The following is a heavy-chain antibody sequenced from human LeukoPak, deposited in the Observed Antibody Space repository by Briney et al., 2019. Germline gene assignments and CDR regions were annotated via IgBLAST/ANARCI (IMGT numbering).Heavy chain of an antibody. Sequence: GGSLRLSCTGSGFTFGDYGMSWVRQAPGKGLEWVGFISSKPYGGTTEYAASVIGRFTISRDDSESIAYLQMNSLKTEDTAVYYCTRGDYYDSGGYYFLFDYWGQGTLVAVSS. V-gene: IGHV3-49*04. CDR2: ISSKPYGGTT. D-gene: IGHD3-22*01. CDR3: TRGDYYDSGGYYFLFDY. J-gene: IGHJ4*02. CDR1: GFTFGDYG.